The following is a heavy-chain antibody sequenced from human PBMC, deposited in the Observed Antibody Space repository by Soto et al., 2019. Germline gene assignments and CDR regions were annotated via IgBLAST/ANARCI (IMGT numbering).Heavy chain of an antibody. J-gene: IGHJ6*04. CDR1: GFSLNTGGLG. CDR3: IHRRCGGDCVRSYSSDYYYGFDV. D-gene: IGHD2-21*02. Sequence: QITLKESGPTLVKPTQTLTLTCSVSGFSLNTGGLGVGWIRQPPGKALEWLALIYWDDDKRYSPSLRNRLSISQHTTNNTVVFPMADIDPWDTATDYCIHRRCGGDCVRSYSSDYYYGFDVWGQRDHGHRRL. CDR2: IYWDDDK. V-gene: IGHV2-5*02.